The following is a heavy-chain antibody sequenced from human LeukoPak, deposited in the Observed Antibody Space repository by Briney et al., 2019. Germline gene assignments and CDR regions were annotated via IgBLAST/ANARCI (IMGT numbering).Heavy chain of an antibody. CDR1: GFTFSSYG. CDR2: ISSSGSNI. V-gene: IGHV3-21*01. Sequence: GGSLRLPCAASGFTFSSYGMSWVRQAPGKGLEWVSSISSSGSNIYYGDSVKGRFSISRDNAQNSLYLQMNSLRAEDTAVYYCARGGGNYGKYHFDYWGQGTLVTVSS. D-gene: IGHD1-26*01. CDR3: ARGGGNYGKYHFDY. J-gene: IGHJ4*02.